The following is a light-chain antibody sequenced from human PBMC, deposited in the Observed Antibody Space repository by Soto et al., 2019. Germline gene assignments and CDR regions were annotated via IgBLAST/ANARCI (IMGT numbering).Light chain of an antibody. Sequence: DIQMTQSPSSLSASVGERVTITCRASQRISYYLNWYQQKPGRAPRLLIYTTSILQSGVPAKFSGSASGTDFTLTISSLQPEDFATYYCQQSYSTPWTFGQGTKVEIK. V-gene: IGKV1-39*01. J-gene: IGKJ1*01. CDR2: TTS. CDR1: QRISYY. CDR3: QQSYSTPWT.